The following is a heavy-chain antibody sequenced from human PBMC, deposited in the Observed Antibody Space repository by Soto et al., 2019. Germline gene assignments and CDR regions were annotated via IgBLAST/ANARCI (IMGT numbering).Heavy chain of an antibody. Sequence: AAVKVSCRASGYTFTSYGISWVAQAPAQVPEWMGWISGHNGNTNHPQSLQGRVTMNTEKSRNTAYMELRSLRSDDTAVYYCARPRFNYYDNTVYYYFDYWGQGTRVT. CDR3: ARPRFNYYDNTVYYYFDY. CDR1: GYTFTSYG. CDR2: ISGHNGNT. J-gene: IGHJ4*02. D-gene: IGHD3-22*01. V-gene: IGHV1-18*04.